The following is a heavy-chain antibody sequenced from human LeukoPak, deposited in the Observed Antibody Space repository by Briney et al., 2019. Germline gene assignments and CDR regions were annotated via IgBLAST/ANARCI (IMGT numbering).Heavy chain of an antibody. D-gene: IGHD2-8*01. V-gene: IGHV5-51*01. CDR2: IYPGNSDG. J-gene: IGHJ5*02. CDR3: ARGEMVYATLNWFDP. CDR1: GYSFTNYW. Sequence: GESLMISCDGSGYSFTNYWIGWVRQIPGKVLEWMGIIYPGNSDGRYSPSFQGQVIISVDKSTSTAYLQWSSLKASDTAMYYCARGEMVYATLNWFDPWGQGTLVTVSS.